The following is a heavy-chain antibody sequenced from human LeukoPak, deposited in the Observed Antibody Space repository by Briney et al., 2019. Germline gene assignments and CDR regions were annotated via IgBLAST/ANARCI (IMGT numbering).Heavy chain of an antibody. CDR3: ARVAEDSSGYYLYY. D-gene: IGHD3-22*01. CDR2: IIPIFGTA. CDR1: GGTFSSYA. V-gene: IGHV1-69*06. Sequence: ASVKVSCKASGGTFSSYAISWVRQAPGQGLEWMGGIIPIFGTANYAQKFQGRVTITADKSTSTVYMELSSLRSEDTAVYYCARVAEDSSGYYLYYWGQGTLVTVSS. J-gene: IGHJ4*02.